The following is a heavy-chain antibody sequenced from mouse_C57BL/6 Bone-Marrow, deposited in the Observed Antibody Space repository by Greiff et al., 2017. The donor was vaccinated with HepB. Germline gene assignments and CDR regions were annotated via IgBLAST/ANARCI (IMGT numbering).Heavy chain of an antibody. CDR3: ARRGRYGNYWYFDV. CDR1: GFSLTSYA. J-gene: IGHJ1*03. D-gene: IGHD2-1*01. V-gene: IGHV2-9-1*01. CDR2: IWTGGGT. Sequence: VHLVESGPGLVAPSQSLSITCTVSGFSLTSYAISWVRQPPGKGLEWLGVIWTGGGTNDNSALKSRLSISKDNSKSQVFLKMNSLQTDDTARYYCARRGRYGNYWYFDVWGTGTTVTVSS.